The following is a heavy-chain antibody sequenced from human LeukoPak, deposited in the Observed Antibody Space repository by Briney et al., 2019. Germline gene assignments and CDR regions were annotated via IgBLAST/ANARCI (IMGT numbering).Heavy chain of an antibody. CDR1: GFTFSSYA. D-gene: IGHD2-2*01. V-gene: IGHV3-30-3*01. CDR2: ISYDGSNK. J-gene: IGHJ6*03. CDR3: ARAVVVPAQYYYMDV. Sequence: GGSLRLSCAASGFTFSSYAMHWVRQAPGKGLEWVAVISYDGSNKYYADSVKGRFTISRDNAKNSLYLQMNSLRAEDTAVYYCARAVVVPAQYYYMDVWGKGTTVTVSS.